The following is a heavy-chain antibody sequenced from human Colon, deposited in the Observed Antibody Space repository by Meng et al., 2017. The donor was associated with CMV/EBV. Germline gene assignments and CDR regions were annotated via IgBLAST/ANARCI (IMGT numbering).Heavy chain of an antibody. CDR1: GFSFNDYS. D-gene: IGHD6-13*01. Sequence: GESLKISCAASGFSFNDYSMSWIRQAPGKGLEWISYISSSGRTIYYADSVRGRFTISRDNARNSLFLQMHTLRADDTAVHYCVRTPAAATGWFDPWGQGTLVTVSS. J-gene: IGHJ5*02. CDR2: ISSSGRTI. V-gene: IGHV3-11*01. CDR3: VRTPAAATGWFDP.